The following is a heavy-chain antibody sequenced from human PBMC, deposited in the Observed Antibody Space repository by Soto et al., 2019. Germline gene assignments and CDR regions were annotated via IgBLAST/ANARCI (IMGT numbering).Heavy chain of an antibody. Sequence: EVQLVESGGGLVQPGGSLRLSCAASGFTFSSYSMNWVRQAPGKGLEWVSYISSSSSTIYYADSVKGRFTISRDNAKNSLYLQMNSLRAEDTAVYYCARDLVVVVAAMPNDAFDIWGQGTMVTVSS. CDR1: GFTFSSYS. CDR3: ARDLVVVVAAMPNDAFDI. CDR2: ISSSSSTI. J-gene: IGHJ3*02. V-gene: IGHV3-48*01. D-gene: IGHD2-15*01.